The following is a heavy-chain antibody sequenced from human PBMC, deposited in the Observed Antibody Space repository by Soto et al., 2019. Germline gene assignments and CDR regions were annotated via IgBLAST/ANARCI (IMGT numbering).Heavy chain of an antibody. Sequence: GASVKVSCKASGYTFTGYYMHWVRQAPGQGLEWMGWINPNSGGTNYAQKFQGWVTMTRDTSISTAYMELSRLRSDDTAVYYCARGYSSSRHDPFAIWGQGTMVTVSS. J-gene: IGHJ3*02. CDR3: ARGYSSSRHDPFAI. D-gene: IGHD6-13*01. CDR1: GYTFTGYY. CDR2: INPNSGGT. V-gene: IGHV1-2*04.